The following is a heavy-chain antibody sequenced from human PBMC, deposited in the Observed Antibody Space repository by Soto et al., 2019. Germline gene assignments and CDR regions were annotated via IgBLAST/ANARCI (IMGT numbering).Heavy chain of an antibody. CDR1: GYTFSRYG. Sequence: ASVTVSCTASGYTFSRYGISWVRQAPGQGLEWMGWISGYNGDTKYAQKVQGRVTMTIDTSTYTAYMELRSLTSDDTAIYYCAKNGQPPYYYYGMDVWGQGTTVTVSS. D-gene: IGHD2-8*01. CDR2: ISGYNGDT. J-gene: IGHJ6*02. V-gene: IGHV1-18*01. CDR3: AKNGQPPYYYYGMDV.